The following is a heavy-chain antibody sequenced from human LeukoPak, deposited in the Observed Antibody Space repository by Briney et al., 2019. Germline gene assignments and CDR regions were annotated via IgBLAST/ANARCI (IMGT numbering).Heavy chain of an antibody. Sequence: GGSLRLSCAASGFTFSSYEMNWVRQAPGKGLEWVSYISSSGSTIYYADSVKGRFTISRDNAKNPLYLQMNSLRAEDTAVYYCARDLGGYNTFDYWGQGTLVTVSS. CDR2: ISSSGSTI. D-gene: IGHD5-18*01. V-gene: IGHV3-48*03. CDR3: ARDLGGYNTFDY. J-gene: IGHJ4*02. CDR1: GFTFSSYE.